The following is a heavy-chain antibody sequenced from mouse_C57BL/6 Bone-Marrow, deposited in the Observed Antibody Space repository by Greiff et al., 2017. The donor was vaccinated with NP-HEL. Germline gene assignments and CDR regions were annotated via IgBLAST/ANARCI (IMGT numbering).Heavy chain of an antibody. V-gene: IGHV14-1*01. CDR1: GFNIKDYY. D-gene: IGHD2-2*01. Sequence: EVQLQQSGAELVRPGASVKLSCTASGFNIKDYYMHWVKQRPEQGLEWIGRIDPEDGDTEYAPKFQGKATMTADTSSNPAYLQLSSLTSEDTAVYYCTTCIDYYGYDGDYYAMDYWGQGTSVTVSS. J-gene: IGHJ4*01. CDR3: TTCIDYYGYDGDYYAMDY. CDR2: IDPEDGDT.